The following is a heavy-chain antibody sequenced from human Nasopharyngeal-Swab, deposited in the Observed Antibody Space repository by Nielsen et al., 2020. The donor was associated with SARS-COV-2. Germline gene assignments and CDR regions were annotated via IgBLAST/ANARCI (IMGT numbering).Heavy chain of an antibody. V-gene: IGHV3-33*08. J-gene: IGHJ4*02. CDR3: ARRGDASFDY. CDR2: IWYDGSNK. Sequence: GGSLRLSCAASGFTFSSYEMNWVRQAPGKGLEWVAVIWYDGSNKYYADSVKGRFTISRDNSKNTLYLQMNSLRAEDTAVYYCARRGDASFDYWGQGTLVTVSS. D-gene: IGHD2-21*02. CDR1: GFTFSSYE.